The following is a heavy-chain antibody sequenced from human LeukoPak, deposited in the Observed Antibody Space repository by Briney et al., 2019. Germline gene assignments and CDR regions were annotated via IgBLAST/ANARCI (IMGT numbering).Heavy chain of an antibody. Sequence: SETLSLTCAVSGGSISSYYWSWIRQPPGKGLEWIGYIYYSGSTNYNPSLKSRVTISVDTSKNQFSLNLNSVTAEDAAVYYCARHGIVDSSRKYYFDYWGQGTLVTVSS. J-gene: IGHJ4*02. V-gene: IGHV4-59*08. CDR1: GGSISSYY. D-gene: IGHD6-13*01. CDR2: IYYSGST. CDR3: ARHGIVDSSRKYYFDY.